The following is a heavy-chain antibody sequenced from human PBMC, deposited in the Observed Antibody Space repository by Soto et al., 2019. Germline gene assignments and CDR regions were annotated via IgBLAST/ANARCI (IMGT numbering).Heavy chain of an antibody. CDR3: ARAEGGAGLDY. V-gene: IGHV1-8*01. D-gene: IGHD2-21*01. J-gene: IGHJ4*02. CDR2: LNPNGGIT. Sequence: QVQLVQSGAEVRKPGASVKVSCKASGYTFTSSDINWVRQGSGQGLEWMGWLNPNGGITEFAQKFQGRISMTRDTSTNTVYMELRDLRPEDSGVYYCARAEGGAGLDYWGQGTLVTVSS. CDR1: GYTFTSSD.